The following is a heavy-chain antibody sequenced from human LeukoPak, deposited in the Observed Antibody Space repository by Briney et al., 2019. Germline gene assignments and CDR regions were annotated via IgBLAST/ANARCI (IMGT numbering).Heavy chain of an antibody. Sequence: PGGSLRLSCAASGFTFSSYAMSWVRQAPGKGLEWVSAISGSGGSTYYADSVKGRFTISRDNSKNTLYLQMNSLRAEDTAVYYCARDHYDSSGYLTYWGQGTLVTVSS. CDR2: ISGSGGST. J-gene: IGHJ4*02. CDR1: GFTFSSYA. V-gene: IGHV3-23*01. D-gene: IGHD3-22*01. CDR3: ARDHYDSSGYLTY.